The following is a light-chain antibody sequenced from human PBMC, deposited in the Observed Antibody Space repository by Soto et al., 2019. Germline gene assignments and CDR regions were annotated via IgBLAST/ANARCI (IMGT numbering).Light chain of an antibody. CDR2: GAS. J-gene: IGKJ3*01. Sequence: IRMSHSPSSLSASIGDTVTITCRASQNIDMYLNWYHQEPGKAPRGLLSGASTLQSGVPSRFSGSGSGTHFTLTISSLQPEDFATYYCQQFNTYPRTFGPGTKVDIK. CDR3: QQFNTYPRT. V-gene: IGKV1-13*02. CDR1: QNIDMY.